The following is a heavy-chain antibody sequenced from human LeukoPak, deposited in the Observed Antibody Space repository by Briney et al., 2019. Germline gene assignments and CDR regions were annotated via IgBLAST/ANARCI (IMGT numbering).Heavy chain of an antibody. CDR1: GFTFSRYS. CDR3: ASDTFGYSSSWYEDY. D-gene: IGHD6-13*01. J-gene: IGHJ4*02. V-gene: IGHV3-21*01. CDR2: ISSSSSYI. Sequence: GGSLRLSCAASGFTFSRYSMNWVRQAPGKGLEWVSSISSSSSYIYYADSVKGRFTISRDNAKNSLYLQMNSLRAEDTAVYYCASDTFGYSSSWYEDYWGQGTLVTVSS.